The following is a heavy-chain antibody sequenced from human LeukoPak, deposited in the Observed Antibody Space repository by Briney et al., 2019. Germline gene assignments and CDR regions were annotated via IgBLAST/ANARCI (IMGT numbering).Heavy chain of an antibody. CDR2: IIPILGIA. J-gene: IGHJ4*02. CDR3: ARDTLRITMIVVVTSYYFDY. CDR1: GGTFSSYA. V-gene: IGHV1-69*04. Sequence: GSSVKVSCKASGGTFSSYAISWVRQAPGQGLEWMGRIIPILGIANYAQKFQGRVTITADKSMSTAYMELSSLRSEDTAVYYCARDTLRITMIVVVTSYYFDYWGQGTLVTVSS. D-gene: IGHD3-22*01.